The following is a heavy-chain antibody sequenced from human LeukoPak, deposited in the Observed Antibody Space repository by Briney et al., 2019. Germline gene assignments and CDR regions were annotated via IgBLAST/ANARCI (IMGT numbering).Heavy chain of an antibody. J-gene: IGHJ4*02. D-gene: IGHD5-24*01. Sequence: NNYYADSVKRRFTISRDNSENTLYLQMKSLRAEDTAVYYCARGDGYNFFDCWGEGTLVTVSS. V-gene: IGHV3-53*01. CDR2: NN. CDR3: ARGDGYNFFDC.